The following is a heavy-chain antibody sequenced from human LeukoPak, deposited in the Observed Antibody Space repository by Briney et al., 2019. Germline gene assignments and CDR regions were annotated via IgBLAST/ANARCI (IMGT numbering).Heavy chain of an antibody. V-gene: IGHV3-21*04. Sequence: GGSLRLSCAASGFTFSSYSMNWVRQAPGKGLEWVSSISSSSSYIYYADSVKGRFTISRDNAKNSLYLQMNSLRAEDTALYYCARDSVDTAMVGDYWGQGTLVTVSS. J-gene: IGHJ4*02. CDR3: ARDSVDTAMVGDY. CDR2: ISSSSSYI. CDR1: GFTFSSYS. D-gene: IGHD5-18*01.